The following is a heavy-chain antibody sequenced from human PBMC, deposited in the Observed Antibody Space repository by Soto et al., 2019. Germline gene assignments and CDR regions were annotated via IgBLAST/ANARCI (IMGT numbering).Heavy chain of an antibody. V-gene: IGHV4-34*01. CDR2: INHSGST. Sequence: SETLSLTCAVYGGSFSGYYWSWIRQPPGKGLEWIGEINHSGSTNYNPSLKSRVTISVDTSKNQFSLKLSSVTAADTAVYYCARLFRWFGALDPWGQGTLVTVSS. D-gene: IGHD3-10*01. CDR1: GGSFSGYY. J-gene: IGHJ5*02. CDR3: ARLFRWFGALDP.